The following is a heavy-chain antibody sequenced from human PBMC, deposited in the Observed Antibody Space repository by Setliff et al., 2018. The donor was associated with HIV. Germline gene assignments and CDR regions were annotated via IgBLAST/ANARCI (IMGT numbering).Heavy chain of an antibody. Sequence: GSLRLSCAASGFSFSSYGMNWVRQAPGKGLEWVSYISSTSSNIYYVDSVEGRFTISRDNADNSLYLQMNSLRAEDTAIYYCVRGNFGVAIRLQAFDLWGQGTKVTVSS. CDR3: VRGNFGVAIRLQAFDL. V-gene: IGHV3-48*01. D-gene: IGHD3-3*01. CDR2: ISSTSSNI. CDR1: GFSFSSYG. J-gene: IGHJ3*01.